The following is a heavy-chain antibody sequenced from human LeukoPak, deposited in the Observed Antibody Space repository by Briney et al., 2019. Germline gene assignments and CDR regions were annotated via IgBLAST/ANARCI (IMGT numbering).Heavy chain of an antibody. Sequence: ASVKVSCTVSGYTLTELSMHWVRQAPGKGLEWMGGFDPEDGETIYAQKFQGRVTMTEDTSTDTAYMELSSLRSEDTAVYYCATASHFYSPGDYWGQGTLVTVSS. J-gene: IGHJ4*02. CDR3: ATASHFYSPGDY. CDR1: GYTLTELS. D-gene: IGHD2/OR15-2a*01. V-gene: IGHV1-24*01. CDR2: FDPEDGET.